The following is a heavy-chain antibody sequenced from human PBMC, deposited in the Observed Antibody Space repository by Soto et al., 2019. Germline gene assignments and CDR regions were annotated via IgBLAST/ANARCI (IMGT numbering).Heavy chain of an antibody. CDR3: AKGYYYYDSSGYYGTLDY. CDR1: GFTFSIYA. V-gene: IGHV3-23*01. Sequence: GGSLRLSCAASGFTFSIYAMSWVRQAPGKGLEWVSGIGGGGDDTNYADSVKGRFIISRDNSKNTLYLQMNSLRAEDTAVYYCAKGYYYYDSSGYYGTLDYWGQGTLVTVSS. D-gene: IGHD3-22*01. CDR2: IGGGGDDT. J-gene: IGHJ4*02.